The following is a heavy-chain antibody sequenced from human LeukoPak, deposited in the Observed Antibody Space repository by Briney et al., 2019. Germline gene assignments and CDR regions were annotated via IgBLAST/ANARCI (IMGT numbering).Heavy chain of an antibody. J-gene: IGHJ4*02. Sequence: PGGSLRLSCAASGFTFSSYGMHWVRQAPGKGLEWVTGISYDGSNKYCVDSVKGRFTISRDNSKNTLYLEMNSLRAEDTAVYYCAEDTYYYDSSGYYVFDHWGQGTLVTVSS. D-gene: IGHD3-22*01. CDR2: ISYDGSNK. V-gene: IGHV3-30*18. CDR1: GFTFSSYG. CDR3: AEDTYYYDSSGYYVFDH.